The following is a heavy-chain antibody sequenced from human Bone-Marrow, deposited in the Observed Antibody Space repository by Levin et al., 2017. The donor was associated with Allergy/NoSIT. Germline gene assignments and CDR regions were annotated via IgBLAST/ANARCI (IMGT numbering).Heavy chain of an antibody. CDR1: GGSLSNYY. CDR2: IYDIGDT. V-gene: IGHV4-59*01. Sequence: SETLSLTCTVSGGSLSNYYWSWIRQPPGKGLEWIGYIYDIGDTHYNPSLKSRVTVSVDTSKNQVSLKMRSVTAADTAFYYCARSQSYYDSTAYYPWSSFGPGGQGTLVTVSS. CDR3: ARSQSYYDSTAYYPWSSFGP. J-gene: IGHJ5*02. D-gene: IGHD3-22*01.